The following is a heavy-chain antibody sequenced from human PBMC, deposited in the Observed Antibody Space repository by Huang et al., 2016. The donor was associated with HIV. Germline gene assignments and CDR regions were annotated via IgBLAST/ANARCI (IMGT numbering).Heavy chain of an antibody. D-gene: IGHD3-16*01. J-gene: IGHJ6*03. Sequence: EVQLVETGGGLIQPGGSLKLSCAASGFTASANYMSWVRQAPGNGLEWVSIVYREGNKFYADSVKGRFIISRDNSKNTMYLQMTSLRAEDTAVYYCAKIGGSDYYYYYYMDVWGKGATVTVSS. V-gene: IGHV3-53*02. CDR1: GFTASANY. CDR2: VYREGNK. CDR3: AKIGGSDYYYYYYMDV.